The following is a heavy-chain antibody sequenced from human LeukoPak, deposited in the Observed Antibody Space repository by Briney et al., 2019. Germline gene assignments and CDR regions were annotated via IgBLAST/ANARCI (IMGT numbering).Heavy chain of an antibody. Sequence: GGSLRLSCAASGFTFSSYGMHWVRQAPGKGLERVAVIWYDGSNKYYADSVKGRFTISRDNSKNTLHLQMNSLRAEDTAVYYCAREGATVTYYDYYFDYWGQGTLVTVSS. CDR3: AREGATVTYYDYYFDY. CDR2: IWYDGSNK. J-gene: IGHJ4*02. V-gene: IGHV3-33*01. D-gene: IGHD3-3*01. CDR1: GFTFSSYG.